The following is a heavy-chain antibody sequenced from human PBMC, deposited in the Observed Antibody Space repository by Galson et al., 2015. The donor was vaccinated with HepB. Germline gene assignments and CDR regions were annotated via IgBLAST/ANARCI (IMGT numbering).Heavy chain of an antibody. V-gene: IGHV1-2*06. CDR3: ARVRNLGGYTLNY. CDR1: GYTFTGYH. J-gene: IGHJ4*02. D-gene: IGHD5-24*01. CDR2: INPNSGGT. Sequence: SVKVSCKASGYTFTGYHMHWVRQAPGQGLEWMGRINPNSGGTNYAQKFQGRVTLTRDTSISTAYMELSRLRSDDTAVYYCARVRNLGGYTLNYWGQGTLVTVSS.